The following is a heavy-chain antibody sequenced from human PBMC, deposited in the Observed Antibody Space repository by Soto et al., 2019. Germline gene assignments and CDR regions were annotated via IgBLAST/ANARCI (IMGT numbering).Heavy chain of an antibody. CDR3: ARGPITIFGVVIEFDY. J-gene: IGHJ4*02. CDR2: ISAYNGNT. Sequence: ASVKVSCKASGYTFTSYGISWVRQAPGPGLEWMGWISAYNGNTNYAQKLQGRVTMTTGTSTSTAYMELRSLRSDDTAVYYCARGPITIFGVVIEFDYWGQGTLVTVSS. D-gene: IGHD3-3*01. CDR1: GYTFTSYG. V-gene: IGHV1-18*01.